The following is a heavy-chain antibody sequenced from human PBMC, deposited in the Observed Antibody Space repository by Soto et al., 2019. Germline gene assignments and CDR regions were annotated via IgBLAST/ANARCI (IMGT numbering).Heavy chain of an antibody. D-gene: IGHD1-26*01. CDR1: GFTFSSYW. J-gene: IGHJ4*02. CDR3: ARGYSGRYRADY. Sequence: EVQLVESGGGLVQPGGSLRLSCAASGFTFSSYWMHWVRQAAGKGLVWVSRINSDGSSTTYADFVKGRFTISRDNAKNTLYLQMNSLRAEDTAVYYCARGYSGRYRADYWGQGTLVTVSS. V-gene: IGHV3-74*03. CDR2: INSDGSST.